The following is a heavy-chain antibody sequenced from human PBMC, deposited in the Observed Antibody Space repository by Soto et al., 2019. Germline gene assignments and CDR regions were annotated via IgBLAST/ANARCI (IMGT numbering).Heavy chain of an antibody. CDR3: ARDRYGSGGYYNRPSDY. CDR2: IYSGGST. J-gene: IGHJ4*02. D-gene: IGHD3-22*01. CDR1: GFTVSNNY. Sequence: TGGSLRLSCAASGFTVSNNYMSWVRQAPGKGLEWVSVIYSGGSTYYADSVKGRFTISRDNSKNTLYLQMNSLRAEDTAVYYCARDRYGSGGYYNRPSDYWGQGTLVTVSS. V-gene: IGHV3-66*01.